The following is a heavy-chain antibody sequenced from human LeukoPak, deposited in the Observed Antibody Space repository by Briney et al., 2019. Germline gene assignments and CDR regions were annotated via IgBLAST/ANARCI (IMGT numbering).Heavy chain of an antibody. J-gene: IGHJ6*03. CDR1: GFTFSSYE. D-gene: IGHD2-2*01. Sequence: PGGSLRLSCAASGFTFSSYEMNWVRQAPGKGLEWVSYISSSGSTIYYADSVKGRFTISRDNARNSLYLQMNSLRAEDTAVYYCAREKIGYCSSTSCYRGPYYYYMDVWGKGTTVTISS. V-gene: IGHV3-48*03. CDR2: ISSSGSTI. CDR3: AREKIGYCSSTSCYRGPYYYYMDV.